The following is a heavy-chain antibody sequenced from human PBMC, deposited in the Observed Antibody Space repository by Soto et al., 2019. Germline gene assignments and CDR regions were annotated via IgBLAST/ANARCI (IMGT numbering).Heavy chain of an antibody. V-gene: IGHV4-39*01. D-gene: IGHD1-26*01. CDR2: IYYSGST. Sequence: SETLSLTCTVSGGSISSSSYYWGWIRQPPGKGLEWIGSIYYSGSTYYNPSLKSRVTISVDTSKNQFSLKLSSVTAADTAVYYCARRYGSYAKYYFDYWGQGTLVTVSS. CDR1: GGSISSSSYY. CDR3: ARRYGSYAKYYFDY. J-gene: IGHJ4*02.